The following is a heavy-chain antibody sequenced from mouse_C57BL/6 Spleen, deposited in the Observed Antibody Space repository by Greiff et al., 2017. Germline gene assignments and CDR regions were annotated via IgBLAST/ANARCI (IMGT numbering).Heavy chain of an antibody. Sequence: VQLQQSGPELVKPGASVKISCKASGYAFSSSWMNWVKQRPGQGLEWIGRIYPGDGDTNYNGKFKGKATLTADKSSSTAYMQLSSLTSEDSAVYFCARRPITTVVATDWYFDVWGTGTTVTVSS. CDR1: GYAFSSSW. J-gene: IGHJ1*03. V-gene: IGHV1-82*01. D-gene: IGHD1-1*01. CDR2: IYPGDGDT. CDR3: ARRPITTVVATDWYFDV.